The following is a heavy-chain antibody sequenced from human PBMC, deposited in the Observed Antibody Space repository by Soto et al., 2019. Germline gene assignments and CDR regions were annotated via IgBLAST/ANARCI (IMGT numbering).Heavy chain of an antibody. D-gene: IGHD6-6*01. J-gene: IGHJ4*03. CDR1: GDTFSDYE. CDR2: IHLGSRKT. Sequence: ASLKVSCNASGDTFSDYEINWVRQAPGQGIEWMGFIHLGSRKTSLAQKFQRRLTMTGDTSIDTAYMDLPSLTSQDTAVYYCAIKPGSFAGMPXWGQGTPLPVSX. V-gene: IGHV1-8*01. CDR3: AIKPGSFAGMPX.